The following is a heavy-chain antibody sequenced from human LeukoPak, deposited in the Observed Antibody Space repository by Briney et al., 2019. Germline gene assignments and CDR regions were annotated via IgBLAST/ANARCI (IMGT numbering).Heavy chain of an antibody. Sequence: PPGGSLRLSYADSVFTFSSCGMHWVRQAPGKGLEWVAVISYDGSDKYYADSVKGRFTISRDNSKNTLYLQMNSLRAEDTAVYYCARENYYYDSSGYSHFDYWGQGTLVTVSS. V-gene: IGHV3-30*04. D-gene: IGHD3-22*01. CDR1: VFTFSSCG. J-gene: IGHJ4*02. CDR2: ISYDGSDK. CDR3: ARENYYYDSSGYSHFDY.